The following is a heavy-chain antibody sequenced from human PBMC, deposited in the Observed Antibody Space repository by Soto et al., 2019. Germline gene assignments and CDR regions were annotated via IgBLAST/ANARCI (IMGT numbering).Heavy chain of an antibody. D-gene: IGHD3-9*01. V-gene: IGHV5-51*01. Sequence: PGESLKISCLGSGYKVSTWHNFTSYWIAWVRQMPGEGLEWMGIIYPGDSDTRYSPSFQGQVTISADKSINSVYLQWSSLKASDTATYYCARLGFNYDFLFGYYNVHHYYGIAVWGQGTTVTVSS. CDR1: GYKVSTWHNFTSYW. CDR3: ARLGFNYDFLFGYYNVHHYYGIAV. J-gene: IGHJ6*02. CDR2: IYPGDSDT.